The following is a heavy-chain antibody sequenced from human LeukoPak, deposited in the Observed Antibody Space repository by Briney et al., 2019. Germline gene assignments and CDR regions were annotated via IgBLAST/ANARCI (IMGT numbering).Heavy chain of an antibody. CDR2: ISGSGGST. CDR1: GFTFSSYA. J-gene: IGHJ4*02. Sequence: GGSLRLSWAASGFTFSSYAMSWVRQAPGKGLEWVSAISGSGGSTYYADSVKGRFTISRDNSKNTLYLQMNSLRAEDTAVYYCAKPLDSSGYSFDYWGQGTLVTVSS. CDR3: AKPLDSSGYSFDY. D-gene: IGHD3-22*01. V-gene: IGHV3-23*01.